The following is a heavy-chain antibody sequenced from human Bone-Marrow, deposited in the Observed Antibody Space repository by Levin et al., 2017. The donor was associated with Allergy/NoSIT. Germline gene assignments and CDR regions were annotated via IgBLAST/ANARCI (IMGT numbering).Heavy chain of an antibody. CDR2: TYYRSKWFN. J-gene: IGHJ2*01. Sequence: PSQTLSLTCAISGDSVSSNSAAWNWIRQSPSSGLEWLGRTYYRSKWFNNYAVSVKSRIIINPDTSTNRFSLQLNSVTPEDTAVYYCAKEIEMSTTTAYFDLWGRGTLVIVSS. CDR3: AKEIEMSTTTAYFDL. V-gene: IGHV6-1*01. CDR1: GDSVSSNSAA. D-gene: IGHD5-24*01.